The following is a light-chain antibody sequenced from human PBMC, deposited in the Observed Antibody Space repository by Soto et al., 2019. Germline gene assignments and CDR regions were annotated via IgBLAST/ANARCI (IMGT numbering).Light chain of an antibody. CDR1: SSEVGGYNY. Sequence: QRVLNKPASGYRSPGQSLPISCTGNSSEVGGYNYVSWYQHHPGQAPKLMIYDVSNRPSGDSNRFSGSKSGNTASLNIPWLHPEDEGDYYFSLYTTSNIRQRVLGSGTKV. J-gene: IGLJ1*01. CDR3: SLYTTSNIRQRV. V-gene: IGLV2-14*03. CDR2: DVS.